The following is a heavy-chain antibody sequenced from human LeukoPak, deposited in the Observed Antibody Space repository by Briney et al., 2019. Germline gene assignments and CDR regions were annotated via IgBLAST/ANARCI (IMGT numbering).Heavy chain of an antibody. CDR3: ARDSSSYHTMYYFDY. CDR1: GFTFSSYA. D-gene: IGHD6-6*01. Sequence: GRSLRLSCAASGFTFSSYAMHWVRQAPGKGLEWVAVISYDGGNKYYADSVKGRFTISRDNSKNTLYLQMNSLRAEDTAVYYCARDSSSYHTMYYFDYWGQGTLVTVSS. J-gene: IGHJ4*02. CDR2: ISYDGGNK. V-gene: IGHV3-30*01.